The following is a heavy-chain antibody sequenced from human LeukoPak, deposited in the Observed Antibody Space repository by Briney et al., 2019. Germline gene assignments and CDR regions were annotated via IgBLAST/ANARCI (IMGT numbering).Heavy chain of an antibody. D-gene: IGHD3-16*01. CDR3: TTVSMAITFGGVDY. CDR1: GFTFSNAW. CDR2: IKSKTDGGTT. J-gene: IGHJ4*02. V-gene: IGHV3-15*01. Sequence: PGGSLRLSCAASGFTFSNAWMSWVRQAPGKGLEWVVRIKSKTDGGTTESAAPVKGRFTISRDDSKNTLYLQMNSLKTEDTAVYYCTTVSMAITFGGVDYWGQGTLVTVSS.